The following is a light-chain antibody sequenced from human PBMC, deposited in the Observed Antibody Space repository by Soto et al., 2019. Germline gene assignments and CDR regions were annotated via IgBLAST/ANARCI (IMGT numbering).Light chain of an antibody. Sequence: EIVLTQSPGTLSLSPGERATLSCRASQSVPSNFLAWYQQKPGQAPILVIYGVSRRATGIPDRFSGSGSGTDFTLTSSTLQNEAFAEYYCQQNDSSWTFGQENKVEIK. J-gene: IGKJ1*01. CDR1: QSVPSNF. V-gene: IGKV3-20*01. CDR2: GVS. CDR3: QQNDSSWT.